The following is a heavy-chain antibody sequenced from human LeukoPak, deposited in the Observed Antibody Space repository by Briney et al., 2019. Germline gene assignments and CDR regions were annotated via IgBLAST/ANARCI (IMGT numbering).Heavy chain of an antibody. J-gene: IGHJ5*02. V-gene: IGHV4-59*01. CDR1: GGSISNYY. Sequence: SETLSLTCTVSGGSISNYYWSWIRQPPGKGLEWIGYIYYTWSTKYNPSLKSRVTISVDTSKNQFSLKLSSVTAADTAVYYCAREYGSGSYYTRSFFWFDPWGQGTLVTVSS. D-gene: IGHD3-10*01. CDR3: AREYGSGSYYTRSFFWFDP. CDR2: IYYTWST.